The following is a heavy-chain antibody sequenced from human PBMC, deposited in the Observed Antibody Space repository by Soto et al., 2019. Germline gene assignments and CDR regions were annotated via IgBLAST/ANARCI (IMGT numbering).Heavy chain of an antibody. CDR3: ARGPRVSSTGTGAH. Sequence: GSLRLSCAVSGFTFSAYWMHWVRQVPGKGLTWVSRISDDGSTATYADAVKGRFVISRDNAKNSLYLEMNTLRADDSGLYYCARGPRVSSTGTGAHWGRGTLVTVSS. J-gene: IGHJ4*02. V-gene: IGHV3-74*01. CDR1: GFTFSAYW. D-gene: IGHD1-1*01. CDR2: ISDDGSTA.